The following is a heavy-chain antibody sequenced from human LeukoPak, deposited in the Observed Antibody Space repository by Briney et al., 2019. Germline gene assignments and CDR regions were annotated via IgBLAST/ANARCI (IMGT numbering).Heavy chain of an antibody. Sequence: PGGSLRLSCAASGFTFNRYSINWGRQAPGKGLEWVSSISGDGNYIYYPDSMKGRFTVSRDNAKNSLYLQMDSLRAEDTAVYYCARGHNGSYQRTDAFDIWGQGTMVTVSS. CDR2: ISGDGNYI. V-gene: IGHV3-21*01. J-gene: IGHJ3*02. CDR3: ARGHNGSYQRTDAFDI. CDR1: GFTFNRYS. D-gene: IGHD1-26*01.